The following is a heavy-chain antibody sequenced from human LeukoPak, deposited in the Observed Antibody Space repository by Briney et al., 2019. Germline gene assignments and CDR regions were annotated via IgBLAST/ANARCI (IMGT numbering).Heavy chain of an antibody. CDR1: GFTFSSYA. V-gene: IGHV3-23*01. Sequence: GGSLRLSCAASGFTFSSYAMIWVRQAPGKGLEGVSSIDGSGITTYYADSVKGRFTISRDNSKNTLYLQMNSLRGEDTAVYYCAKDGPLGGSYYGQIDYWGQGTLVTVSS. CDR3: AKDGPLGGSYYGQIDY. D-gene: IGHD1-26*01. J-gene: IGHJ4*02. CDR2: IDGSGITT.